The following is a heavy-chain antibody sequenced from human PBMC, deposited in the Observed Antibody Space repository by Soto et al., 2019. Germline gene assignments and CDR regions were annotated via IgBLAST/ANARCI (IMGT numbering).Heavy chain of an antibody. V-gene: IGHV5-51*01. CDR1: GYSFTSYW. Sequence: GESLKISCKGSGYSFTSYWIGWVRQMPGRGLEWMGIIYPGDSDTRYSPSFQGQVTISADKSIRTAYLQWSSLKASDTAMYYWARLYLPSTETTNNWFDPWGQETLVTVSS. D-gene: IGHD1-7*01. CDR3: ARLYLPSTETTNNWFDP. CDR2: IYPGDSDT. J-gene: IGHJ5*02.